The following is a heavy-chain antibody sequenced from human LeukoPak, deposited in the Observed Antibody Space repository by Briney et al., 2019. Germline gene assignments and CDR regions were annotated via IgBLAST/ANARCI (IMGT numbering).Heavy chain of an antibody. CDR2: MNPNNGNT. J-gene: IGHJ4*02. Sequence: ASVKVSCKASGCTFTNYDITWVRQASGEGLEWMGWMNPNNGNTGYAQRFQGRVTLTRDTSISTAYMELSSLRSEDTAVYYCARGFLDYDTTDYAFSYYWGQGTLVTVSS. V-gene: IGHV1-8*01. CDR1: GCTFTNYD. D-gene: IGHD3-22*01. CDR3: ARGFLDYDTTDYAFSYY.